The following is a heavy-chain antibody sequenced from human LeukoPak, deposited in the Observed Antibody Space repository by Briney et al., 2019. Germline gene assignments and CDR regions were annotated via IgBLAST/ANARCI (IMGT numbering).Heavy chain of an antibody. CDR1: GFSFTSYW. CDR3: ASDRFYFGA. V-gene: IGHV3-7*05. Sequence: GESLKISCETSGFSFTSYWIAWVRQMPGKGLEWVANIKLDGTEKYYVDSVKGRFTISKDNAKNSLYLQMNSLRAEDTAVYYCASDRFYFGAWGQGTLVTVSS. D-gene: IGHD3-16*01. J-gene: IGHJ5*02. CDR2: IKLDGTEK.